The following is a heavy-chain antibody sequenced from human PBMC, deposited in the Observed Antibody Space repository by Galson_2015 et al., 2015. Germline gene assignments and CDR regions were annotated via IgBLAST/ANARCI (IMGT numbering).Heavy chain of an antibody. CDR2: MNPNSGNT. CDR3: ARVVKEYYYYYGMDV. CDR1: GYTFTSYD. D-gene: IGHD3-22*01. Sequence: SVKVSCKASGYTFTSYDINWVRQATGQGLEWMGWMNPNSGNTGYAQKFQGRVTMTRNTSISTAYMELSSLRSEDTAVYYCARVVKEYYYYYGMDVWGQGTTVTVSS. V-gene: IGHV1-8*01. J-gene: IGHJ6*02.